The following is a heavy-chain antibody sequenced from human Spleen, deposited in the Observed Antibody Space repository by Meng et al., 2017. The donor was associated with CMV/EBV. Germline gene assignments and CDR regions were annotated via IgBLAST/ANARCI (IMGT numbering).Heavy chain of an antibody. V-gene: IGHV3-30-3*01. J-gene: IGHJ6*02. CDR3: ARDFIAAAGTGWENYYYYGMDV. D-gene: IGHD6-13*01. CDR2: ISYDGSNK. Sequence: GGSLRLSCAASGFTFSSYAMHWVRQAPGKGLEWVAVISYDGSNKYYADSVKGRFTISRDNSKNTLYLQMNSLRAEDTAVYYCARDFIAAAGTGWENYYYYGMDVWGQGTTVTVSS. CDR1: GFTFSSYA.